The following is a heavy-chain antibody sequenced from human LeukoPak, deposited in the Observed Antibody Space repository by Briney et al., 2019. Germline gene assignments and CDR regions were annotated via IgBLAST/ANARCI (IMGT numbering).Heavy chain of an antibody. Sequence: ASVKVSCKASGYTFTYYYMHWVRQAPGQGLALMGMINPSSGSTSYAQKFQGRVTMTRGTSTSTVYMELSSLRSEDTALYYCARESDTGKDFDHWGQGTLVSVSS. CDR3: ARESDTGKDFDH. J-gene: IGHJ4*02. CDR1: GYTFTYYY. CDR2: INPSSGST. D-gene: IGHD1-1*01. V-gene: IGHV1-46*01.